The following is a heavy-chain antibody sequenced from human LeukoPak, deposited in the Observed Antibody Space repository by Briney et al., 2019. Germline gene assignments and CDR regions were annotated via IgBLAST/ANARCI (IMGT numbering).Heavy chain of an antibody. D-gene: IGHD3-22*01. CDR1: GFTFSSYE. Sequence: GGSLRLSCAASGFTFSSYEMNWVRQAPGKGLEWVSYISSSGSTIYYADSVKGRFTIPRDNAKNSLYLQMNSLRAEDTAVYYCAKADAMIVVVITFDYWGQGTLVTVSS. CDR2: ISSSGSTI. J-gene: IGHJ4*02. V-gene: IGHV3-48*03. CDR3: AKADAMIVVVITFDY.